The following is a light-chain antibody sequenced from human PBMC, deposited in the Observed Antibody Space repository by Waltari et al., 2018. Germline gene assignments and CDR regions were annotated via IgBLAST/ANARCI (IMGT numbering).Light chain of an antibody. V-gene: IGKV3-20*01. CDR1: QSVSGSY. CDR2: GAS. Sequence: VLTQSPGTLSLSPGERATLSCRASQSVSGSYVDWYQQKPGQAHRLLIYGASVSATGIPYRFSGGGSGAYFTLTISRLEPEDFAVYYCQQYGNSPLTFGGGTKVEIK. J-gene: IGKJ4*01. CDR3: QQYGNSPLT.